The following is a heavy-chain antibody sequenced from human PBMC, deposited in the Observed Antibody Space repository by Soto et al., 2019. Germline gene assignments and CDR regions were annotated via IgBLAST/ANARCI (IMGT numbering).Heavy chain of an antibody. D-gene: IGHD3-16*01. Sequence: GEPLTISCKGSEYRFNSYWLGWLRQMPGKGLEWIGMIYPGDCDTPYSPSFEGQVTMSVDKSISTAYLQWSSLKASDSATYYCARQGSNGAYVYFPMDVWGQGTTVTVSS. CDR2: IYPGDCDT. V-gene: IGHV5-51*01. CDR3: ARQGSNGAYVYFPMDV. CDR1: EYRFNSYW. J-gene: IGHJ6*01.